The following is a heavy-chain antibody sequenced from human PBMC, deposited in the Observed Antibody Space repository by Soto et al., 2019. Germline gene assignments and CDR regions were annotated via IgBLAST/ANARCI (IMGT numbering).Heavy chain of an antibody. V-gene: IGHV3-33*01. D-gene: IGHD6-13*01. CDR2: IWYDGSNK. J-gene: IGHJ6*02. Sequence: GGSLRLSCAASGFTFSSYGMHWVRQAPGKGLEWVAVIWYDGSNKYYADSVKGRFTISRDNSKNTLYLQMNSLRAEDTAVYYCGREEIIAGRYYYYYYGMDVWGQGTTVTVSS. CDR3: GREEIIAGRYYYYYYGMDV. CDR1: GFTFSSYG.